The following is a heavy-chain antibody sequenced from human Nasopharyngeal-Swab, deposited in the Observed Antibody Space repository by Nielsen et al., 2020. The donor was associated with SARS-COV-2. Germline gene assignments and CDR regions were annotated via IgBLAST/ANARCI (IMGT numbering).Heavy chain of an antibody. V-gene: IGHV4-59*01. Sequence: WIRQPPGKGQEWIGYIYYSGSTNYNPSLKSRVTISVDTSKNQFSLKLSSVTAADTAVYYCARDKVTVDYYYGMDVWGQGTTVTVSS. CDR3: ARDKVTVDYYYGMDV. CDR2: IYYSGST. J-gene: IGHJ6*02. D-gene: IGHD4-23*01.